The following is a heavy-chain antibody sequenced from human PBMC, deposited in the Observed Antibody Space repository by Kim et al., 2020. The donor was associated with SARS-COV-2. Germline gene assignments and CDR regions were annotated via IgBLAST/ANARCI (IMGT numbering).Heavy chain of an antibody. CDR3: ARGRDSSSPHYYYYYGMDV. CDR1: GYSFTSYW. V-gene: IGHV5-51*01. Sequence: GESLKISCKGSGYSFTSYWIGWVRQMPGKGLEWMGIIYPGDSDTRYSPSFQGQVTISADKSISTAYLQWSSLKASDTAMYYCARGRDSSSPHYYYYYGMDVWGQGTTVTVSS. J-gene: IGHJ6*02. D-gene: IGHD6-13*01. CDR2: IYPGDSDT.